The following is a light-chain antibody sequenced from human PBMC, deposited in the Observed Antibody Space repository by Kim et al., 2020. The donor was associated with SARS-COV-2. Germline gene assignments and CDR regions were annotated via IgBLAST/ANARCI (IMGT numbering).Light chain of an antibody. J-gene: IGKJ2*01. Sequence: VSPGERATLSCRASQSVSSNLAWYQQKPGQAPRLLIYGASTRATGIPARFSGSGSGTEFTLTISSLQSEDFAVYYCQQYNNWSPSTFGQGTKLEI. V-gene: IGKV3-15*01. CDR3: QQYNNWSPST. CDR1: QSVSSN. CDR2: GAS.